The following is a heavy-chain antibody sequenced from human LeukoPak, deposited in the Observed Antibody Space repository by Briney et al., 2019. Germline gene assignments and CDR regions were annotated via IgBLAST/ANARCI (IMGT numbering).Heavy chain of an antibody. CDR3: ARVEFYGSQLQDY. D-gene: IGHD6-19*01. J-gene: IGHJ4*02. Sequence: GGSLGLSRAASGFPFSSYWMSWVRQAPGKGLEWVANIKQDGSEEYYVDSVKGRFAISRDNAKNSLYLQMNSLRAEDTAVYYCARVEFYGSQLQDYWGQGILVTVSS. CDR1: GFPFSSYW. V-gene: IGHV3-7*01. CDR2: IKQDGSEE.